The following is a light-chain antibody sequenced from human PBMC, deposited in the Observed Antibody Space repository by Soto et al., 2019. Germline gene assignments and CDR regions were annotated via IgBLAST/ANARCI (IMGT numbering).Light chain of an antibody. CDR1: NIGDYT. Sequence: SYVVTQPPSVSVAPGQTATITCGGNNIGDYTVHWYQQKPGQAPVVVVYDDSEWPSGIPERFSGSNSGNTATLTISRVEAGDEADCYCQVWDSSTDQYVFGAGTKLTVL. CDR3: QVWDSSTDQYV. CDR2: DDS. V-gene: IGLV3-21*02. J-gene: IGLJ1*01.